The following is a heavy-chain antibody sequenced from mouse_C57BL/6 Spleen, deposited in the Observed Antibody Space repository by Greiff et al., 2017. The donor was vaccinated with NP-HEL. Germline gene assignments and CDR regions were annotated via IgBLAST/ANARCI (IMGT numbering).Heavy chain of an antibody. CDR2: ISDGGSYT. CDR1: GFTFSSYA. J-gene: IGHJ4*01. Sequence: EVQVVESGGGLVKPGGSLKLSCAASGFTFSSYAMSWVRQTPEKRLEWVATISDGGSYTYYPDNVKGRFTISRDNAKNNLYLQMSHLKSEDTAMYYCARDSNYVFYAMDYWGQGTSVTVSS. V-gene: IGHV5-4*01. D-gene: IGHD2-5*01. CDR3: ARDSNYVFYAMDY.